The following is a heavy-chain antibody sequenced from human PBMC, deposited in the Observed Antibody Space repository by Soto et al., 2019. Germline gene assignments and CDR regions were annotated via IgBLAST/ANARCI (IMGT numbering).Heavy chain of an antibody. V-gene: IGHV1-58*01. CDR3: AALPGGYCSSTSCYSFDY. CDR1: GFTFTSSA. CDR2: IVVGSGNT. J-gene: IGHJ4*02. D-gene: IGHD2-2*01. Sequence: GASVKVSCKASGFTFTSSAVQWVRQARGQRLEWIGWIVVGSGNTNYAQKFQERVTITRDMSTSTAYMELSSLRSEDTAVYYCAALPGGYCSSTSCYSFDYWGQGTLVTVS.